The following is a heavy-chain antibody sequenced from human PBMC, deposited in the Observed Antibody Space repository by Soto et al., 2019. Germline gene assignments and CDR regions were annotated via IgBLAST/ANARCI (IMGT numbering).Heavy chain of an antibody. CDR3: ARLWNYKGFYFDY. CDR2: IYYSGTT. D-gene: IGHD1-7*01. Sequence: SETLSLTCTVSGGSISSSTYYWGWIRQPPGKGLEWIGSIYYSGTTYYNPSLKSRVTISVDTSKSQFFLNLSSVTAADTAVFYGARLWNYKGFYFDYWGQGALVTVSS. V-gene: IGHV4-39*01. J-gene: IGHJ4*02. CDR1: GGSISSSTYY.